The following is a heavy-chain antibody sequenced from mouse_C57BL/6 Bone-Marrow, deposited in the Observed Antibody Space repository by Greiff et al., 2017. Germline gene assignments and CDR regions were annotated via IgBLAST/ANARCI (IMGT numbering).Heavy chain of an antibody. CDR2: INPSSGYT. CDR3: ARPLYYYAMDY. Sequence: VQLVESGAELVKPGASVKLSCKASGYTFTSYWMHWVKQKPGQGLEWIGYINPSSGYTKYNQKFKDKATLTADKSSSTAYMQLSSLTYEDSAVYYCARPLYYYAMDYWVQGTSVTVSS. J-gene: IGHJ4*01. V-gene: IGHV1-7*01. CDR1: GYTFTSYW.